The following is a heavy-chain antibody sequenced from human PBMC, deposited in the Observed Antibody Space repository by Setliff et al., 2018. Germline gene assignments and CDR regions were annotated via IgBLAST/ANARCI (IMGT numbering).Heavy chain of an antibody. CDR3: SRFGLYYEAVYGGGDYYYYGIDV. CDR1: GYTFTSYG. V-gene: IGHV1-18*01. D-gene: IGHD3-16*01. Sequence: GASVKVSCKASGYTFTSYGFSWVRQAPGQRLEWMGWISGYNGNTNYAQKVQGRVTMTTDTSTGTIYMELRSLRADDTAVYYCSRFGLYYEAVYGGGDYYYYGIDVWGQGTTVTVSS. CDR2: ISGYNGNT. J-gene: IGHJ6*02.